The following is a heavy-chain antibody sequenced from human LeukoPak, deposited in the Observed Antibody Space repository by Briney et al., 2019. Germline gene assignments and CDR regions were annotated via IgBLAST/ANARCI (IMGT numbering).Heavy chain of an antibody. Sequence: SETLSLTGTVSGGSISSYYWSWIRQPPGKGLEWIGYIYYSGSTNYNPSLKSRVTISVDTSKNQFSLKLSSVTAADTAVYYCARHRILYYYDSSGYFDYWGQGTLVTVSS. V-gene: IGHV4-59*08. CDR2: IYYSGST. J-gene: IGHJ4*02. CDR1: GGSISSYY. D-gene: IGHD3-22*01. CDR3: ARHRILYYYDSSGYFDY.